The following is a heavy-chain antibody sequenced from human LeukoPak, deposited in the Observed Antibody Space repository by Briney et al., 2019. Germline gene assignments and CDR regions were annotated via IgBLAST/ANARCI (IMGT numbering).Heavy chain of an antibody. D-gene: IGHD2-15*01. CDR1: GYTFTSYD. Sequence: ASVKVSCKASGYTFTSYDINWVRQATGQGLEWMGWMNPNSGNTGYAQKFQGRVTMTRNTSISTAYMELSSLRSEDTAVYYCARAARGPYCSGGSCYSEQYFQHWGQGTLVTVSS. J-gene: IGHJ1*01. CDR3: ARAARGPYCSGGSCYSEQYFQH. V-gene: IGHV1-8*01. CDR2: MNPNSGNT.